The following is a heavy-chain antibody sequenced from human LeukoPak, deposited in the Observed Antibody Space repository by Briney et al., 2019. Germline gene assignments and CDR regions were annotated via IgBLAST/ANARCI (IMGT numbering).Heavy chain of an antibody. D-gene: IGHD3-10*01. V-gene: IGHV5-10-1*01. CDR1: GSRFTSYW. Sequence: PGESLQISCKGSGSRFTSYWITWVRQLPGKGLEWMGRIDPSDSYTNYSPSFQGHVTISADKSISTAYLQWSSLKASDTAMYYCARVRHFNGSGSHYGMDVWGKGTTVTVSS. J-gene: IGHJ6*04. CDR3: ARVRHFNGSGSHYGMDV. CDR2: IDPSDSYT.